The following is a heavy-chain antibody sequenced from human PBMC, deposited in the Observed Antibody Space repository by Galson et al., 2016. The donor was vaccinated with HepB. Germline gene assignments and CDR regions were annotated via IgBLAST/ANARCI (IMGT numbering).Heavy chain of an antibody. CDR3: ARAGSSWYFDY. D-gene: IGHD6-13*01. J-gene: IGHJ4*02. V-gene: IGHV3-48*02. CDR1: GFTFISYN. Sequence: SLRLSCAASGFTFISYNMNWVRQAPGKGLEWISYISSSGGTIYYADSVKGRFTISRDNAKNSLHLQMNSLRDEDTAVYYCARAGSSWYFDYWGQGTLVTVSS. CDR2: ISSSGGTI.